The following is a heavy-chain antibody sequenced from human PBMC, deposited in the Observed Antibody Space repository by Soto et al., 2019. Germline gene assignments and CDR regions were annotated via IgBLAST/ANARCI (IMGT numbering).Heavy chain of an antibody. CDR3: ARDRLRGYDSSGFYS. D-gene: IGHD3-22*01. V-gene: IGHV3-23*01. CDR2: TSGSGGST. CDR1: GFTFSSYA. Sequence: PGGSLRLSCAASGFTFSSYAMSWVRQAPGKGLEWVSTTSGSGGSTYYADSVKGRFTISRDNSKNTFYLQMNSLKSDDTAIYYCARDRLRGYDSSGFYSWGQGTMVTVSS. J-gene: IGHJ4*02.